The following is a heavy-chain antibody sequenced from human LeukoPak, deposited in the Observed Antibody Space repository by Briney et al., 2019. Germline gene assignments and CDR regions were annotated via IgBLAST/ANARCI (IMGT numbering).Heavy chain of an antibody. D-gene: IGHD3-9*01. CDR3: ARDRRGDYDILTGYYYHYYYYYMDV. J-gene: IGHJ6*03. CDR1: GGSFSGYY. V-gene: IGHV4-34*01. Sequence: PSETLSLTCAVYGGSFSGYYWSWIRQPPGKGLEWIGEINHSGSTNYNPSLKSRVTISVDTSKNQFSLKLSSVTAADTAVYYCARDRRGDYDILTGYYYHYYYYYMDVWGKGTTVTVSS. CDR2: INHSGST.